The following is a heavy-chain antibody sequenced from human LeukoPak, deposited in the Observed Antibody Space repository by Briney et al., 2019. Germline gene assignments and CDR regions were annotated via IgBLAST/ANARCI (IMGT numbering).Heavy chain of an antibody. CDR2: MYASGSP. Sequence: SQTLSLTCTVSGGSISSGSYYGNWIRQPAGKGLEWIGRMYASGSPNCNPSLKSRVTISLDTSKNQFSLKLSRGTAADTAVYYCARKGDYWGQGTLVTVSS. CDR3: ARKGDY. CDR1: GGSISSGSYY. V-gene: IGHV4-61*02. J-gene: IGHJ4*01.